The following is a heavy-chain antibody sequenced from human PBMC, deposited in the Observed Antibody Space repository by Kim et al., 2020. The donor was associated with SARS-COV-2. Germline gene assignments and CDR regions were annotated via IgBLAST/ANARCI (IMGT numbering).Heavy chain of an antibody. CDR2: IRSKAYGGTT. D-gene: IGHD3-22*01. Sequence: GGSLRLSCTASGFTFGDYAMSWVRQAPGKGLEWVGFIRSKAYGGTTEYAASVKGRFTISRDDSKSIAYLQMNSLKTEDTAVYYCTRGLSLSYYYDSSGYFGSFDYWGQGTLVTVSS. J-gene: IGHJ4*02. CDR3: TRGLSLSYYYDSSGYFGSFDY. CDR1: GFTFGDYA. V-gene: IGHV3-49*04.